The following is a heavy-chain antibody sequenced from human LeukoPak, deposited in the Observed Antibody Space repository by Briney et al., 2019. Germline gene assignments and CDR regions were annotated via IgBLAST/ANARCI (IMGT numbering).Heavy chain of an antibody. CDR3: TTGIRGD. CDR2: IASKTDGGAT. CDR1: GLTVTNAW. D-gene: IGHD3-10*01. V-gene: IGHV3-15*07. J-gene: IGHJ4*02. Sequence: GGSLRLSCSASGLTVTNAWMNWVRQAPGEGLDWVGRIASKTDGGATDYAAPVKGRFTISRDDSKNTLKLQMNSLKTEDTAVYYRTTGIRGDWGQGTLVTVSS.